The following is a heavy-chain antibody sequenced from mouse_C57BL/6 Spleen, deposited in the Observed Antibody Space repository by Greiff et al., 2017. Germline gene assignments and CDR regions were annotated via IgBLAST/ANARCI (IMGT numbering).Heavy chain of an antibody. D-gene: IGHD2-4*01. V-gene: IGHV5-16*01. J-gene: IGHJ3*01. Sequence: EVKLMESEGGLVQPGSSMKLSCTASGFTFSDYYMAWVRQVPEKGLEWVANINYDGSSTYYLDSLKSRFIISRDNAKNILYLQMSSLKSEDTATYYCARDGYDYPCAYWGQGTLVTVSA. CDR2: INYDGSST. CDR1: GFTFSDYY. CDR3: ARDGYDYPCAY.